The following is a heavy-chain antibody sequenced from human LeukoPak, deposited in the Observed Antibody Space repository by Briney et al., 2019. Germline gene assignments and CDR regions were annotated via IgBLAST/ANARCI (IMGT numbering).Heavy chain of an antibody. Sequence: SETLSLTCAVSAGSISSSNWWSWVRQPPGKGLEWIGEIYHSGSTNYNPSLKGRVTISVDKSENQFSLRLSSVTAADTAVYYCARVRSGSSVFDYWGQGTLVTVSS. CDR3: ARVRSGSSVFDY. V-gene: IGHV4-4*02. CDR1: AGSISSSNW. D-gene: IGHD1-26*01. CDR2: IYHSGST. J-gene: IGHJ4*02.